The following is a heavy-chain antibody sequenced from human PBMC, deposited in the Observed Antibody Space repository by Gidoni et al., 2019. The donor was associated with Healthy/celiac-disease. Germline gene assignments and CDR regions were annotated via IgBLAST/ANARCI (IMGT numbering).Heavy chain of an antibody. Sequence: EVQLVESGGGLVQPGGSLRLSCAASGFTFSSYSMNWVRQAPGKGLEWVSYISSSSSTIYYADSVKGRFTISRDNAKNSLYLQMNSLRDEDTAVYYCARDPPYGDYSLRTKFDYWGQGTLVTVSS. V-gene: IGHV3-48*02. CDR2: ISSSSSTI. J-gene: IGHJ4*02. D-gene: IGHD4-17*01. CDR1: GFTFSSYS. CDR3: ARDPPYGDYSLRTKFDY.